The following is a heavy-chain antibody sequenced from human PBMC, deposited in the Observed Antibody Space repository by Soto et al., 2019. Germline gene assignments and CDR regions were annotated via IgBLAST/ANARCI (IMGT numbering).Heavy chain of an antibody. V-gene: IGHV4-34*01. CDR1: GGSFSVYY. D-gene: IGHD6-6*01. CDR2: INHSGST. Sequence: ETLSLTCAVYGGSFSVYYWSWIRQPPGKGLEWIGEINHSGSTNYNPSLKSRVTISVDTSKNQFSLKLSSVTAADTAVYYCARGSIAPTPSYGMDVWGQGTTVTVSS. J-gene: IGHJ6*02. CDR3: ARGSIAPTPSYGMDV.